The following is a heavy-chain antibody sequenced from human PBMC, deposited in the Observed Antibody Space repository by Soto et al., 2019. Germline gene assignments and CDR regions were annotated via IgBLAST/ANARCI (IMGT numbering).Heavy chain of an antibody. D-gene: IGHD3-22*01. CDR2: IYPGDSDT. J-gene: IGHJ4*02. Sequence: GESLKISCKGSGYSFTSYWIGWVRQMPGKGLEWMGIIYPGDSDTKYSPSFQGQVTISANKSISTAYLRWRSLKASDTAMYYCESRIRVMGSSGYYFDYWGQGTLVTVSS. CDR3: ESRIRVMGSSGYYFDY. V-gene: IGHV5-51*01. CDR1: GYSFTSYW.